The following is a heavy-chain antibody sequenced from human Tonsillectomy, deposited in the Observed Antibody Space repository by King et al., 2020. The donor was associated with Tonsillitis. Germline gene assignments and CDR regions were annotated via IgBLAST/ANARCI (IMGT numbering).Heavy chain of an antibody. Sequence: VQLVEXXGGLVQPGGSLRLSCSASGFXFSRYIMXWVRQAPGKGLEYVSAIDSNGDTYYVDSVKGRFTTSRDNSKNTLYLQMSSLRSEDTAVYFCVKXXXXRSXXYDAXXFWXXXTXVTV. D-gene: IGHD2-15*01. V-gene: IGHV3-64D*06. CDR1: GFXFSRYI. J-gene: IGHJ3*01. CDR2: IDSNGDT. CDR3: VKXXXXRSXXYDAXXF.